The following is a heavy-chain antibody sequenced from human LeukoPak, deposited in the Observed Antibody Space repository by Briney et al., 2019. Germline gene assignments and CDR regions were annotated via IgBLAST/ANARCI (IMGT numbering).Heavy chain of an antibody. V-gene: IGHV4-39*07. CDR1: GGSISTSSYC. Sequence: SETLSLTCSVSGGSISTSSYCWGWIRQPPGKGLEWIGSTYYSGRTYYNPSLKSRPTISVDTSKNQFSLKVRSVTAADTAVYYCAREGLRGRRYYDILTGPDWFDPWGQGTLVTVSS. J-gene: IGHJ5*02. D-gene: IGHD3-9*01. CDR3: AREGLRGRRYYDILTGPDWFDP. CDR2: TYYSGRT.